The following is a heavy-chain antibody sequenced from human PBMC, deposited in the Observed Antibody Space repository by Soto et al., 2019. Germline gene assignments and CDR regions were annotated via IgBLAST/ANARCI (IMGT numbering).Heavy chain of an antibody. D-gene: IGHD3-3*01. J-gene: IGHJ6*02. CDR3: ARGVTIFGVVKGMDV. V-gene: IGHV4-59*01. CDR1: GGSISSYY. Sequence: PSETLSLTCTVSGGSISSYYWSWIRQPPGKGLEWIGYIYYSGSTNYNPSLKSRVTISVDTSKNQLSLKLSSVTAADTAVYYCARGVTIFGVVKGMDVWGQGTTVTV. CDR2: IYYSGST.